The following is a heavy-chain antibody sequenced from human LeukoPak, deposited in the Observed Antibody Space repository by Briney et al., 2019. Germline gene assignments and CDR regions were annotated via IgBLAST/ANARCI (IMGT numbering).Heavy chain of an antibody. D-gene: IGHD5-18*01. V-gene: IGHV1-2*02. CDR3: AAPGYKYGYVLDH. J-gene: IGHJ4*02. CDR2: ISPNNGDT. Sequence: WMGWISPNNGDTRYSQKFQGRVTMTTDTSISTAYMELSGLTSDDTAVYYCAAPGYKYGYVLDHWGQGTLVTVSS.